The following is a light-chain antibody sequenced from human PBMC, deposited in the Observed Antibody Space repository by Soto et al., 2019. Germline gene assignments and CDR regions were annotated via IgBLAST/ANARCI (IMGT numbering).Light chain of an antibody. V-gene: IGKV3-15*01. CDR2: GAS. Sequence: EIVLTQSPAPLSVSPGETATLSCRASERVGINLAWYQQKPGQAPRILIYGASTRATGIPARFSGSGSGTDFNLTISRLQSEDFAFFYCQQYDNWTRTFGQGTKVDIK. CDR1: ERVGIN. CDR3: QQYDNWTRT. J-gene: IGKJ1*01.